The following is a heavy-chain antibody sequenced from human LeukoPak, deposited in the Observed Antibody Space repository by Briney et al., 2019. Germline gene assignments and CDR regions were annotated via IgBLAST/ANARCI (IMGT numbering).Heavy chain of an antibody. CDR1: GGSISSISSNNYH. Sequence: SETLSLTCIVSGGSISSISSNNYHWGWIRQPPGKGLEWIGSIYYSGSTYYNPSLKSRVTISVDRSKNQFSLKLSSVTAADTAVYYCARSSFYYYDSSGYYLNGYYFDYWGQGTLVTVSS. CDR3: ARSSFYYYDSSGYYLNGYYFDY. CDR2: IYYSGST. V-gene: IGHV4-39*07. D-gene: IGHD3-22*01. J-gene: IGHJ4*02.